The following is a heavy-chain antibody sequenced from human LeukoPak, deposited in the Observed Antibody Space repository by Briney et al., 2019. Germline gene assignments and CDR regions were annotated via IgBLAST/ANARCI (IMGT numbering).Heavy chain of an antibody. CDR2: IYSGGST. CDR3: ARDYDLDAFDI. Sequence: PGGSLRLSCAASGFTVSSNYMSWVRQAPGKGLEWVSVIYSGGSTYYADSVKGRFTISRHDSKNTLYLQMNSLRAEDTAVYYCARDYDLDAFDIWGQGTMVTVSS. D-gene: IGHD3-3*01. J-gene: IGHJ3*02. CDR1: GFTVSSNY. V-gene: IGHV3-53*04.